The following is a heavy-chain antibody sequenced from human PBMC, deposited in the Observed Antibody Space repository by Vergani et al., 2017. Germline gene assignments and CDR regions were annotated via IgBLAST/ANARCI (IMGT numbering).Heavy chain of an antibody. V-gene: IGHV3-15*01. Sequence: EVQLVESGGGLVKPGGSLRLSCAASGFTFSSYGMHWVRQAPGKGLEWVGRIKSKTDGGTTDYAAPVKGRFTISRDDSKNTLYLQMNSLKTEDTAVYYCTTLSSDSGSYKRLYYFDYWGQGTLVTVSS. CDR3: TTLSSDSGSYKRLYYFDY. J-gene: IGHJ4*02. D-gene: IGHD1-26*01. CDR2: IKSKTDGGTT. CDR1: GFTFSSYG.